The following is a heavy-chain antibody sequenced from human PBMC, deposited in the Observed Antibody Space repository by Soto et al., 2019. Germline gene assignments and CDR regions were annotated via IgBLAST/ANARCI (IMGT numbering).Heavy chain of an antibody. D-gene: IGHD2-2*01. CDR1: GYTFTTYD. V-gene: IGHV1-8*01. CDR3: ARSPGYCLSTSCFNDL. J-gene: IGHJ5*02. Sequence: ASVKVSCKASGYTFTTYDINWVRQAAGQGLELMGWMNLNSGNTGYAQKFQGRVTMTRNTSISTAYMELSSLRSEDTAVYYCARSPGYCLSTSCFNDLWGQGTLVTVSS. CDR2: MNLNSGNT.